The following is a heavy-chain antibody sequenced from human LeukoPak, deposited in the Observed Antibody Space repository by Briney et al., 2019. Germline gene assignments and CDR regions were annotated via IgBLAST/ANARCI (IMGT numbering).Heavy chain of an antibody. Sequence: QPGGSLRLSCAASGFTFSTSGMHWVRQAPGKGLEWVAVISDDGRKRYYTDSVKGRFTISRDSAKNTVYLQMNSLKTEDTAVYHCAKDRSSTWSFDYWGQGALVTVSS. J-gene: IGHJ4*02. CDR3: AKDRSSTWSFDY. D-gene: IGHD2-15*01. CDR2: ISDDGRKR. CDR1: GFTFSTSG. V-gene: IGHV3-30*18.